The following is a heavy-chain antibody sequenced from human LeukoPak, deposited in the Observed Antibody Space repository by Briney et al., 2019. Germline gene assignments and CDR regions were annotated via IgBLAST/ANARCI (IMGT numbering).Heavy chain of an antibody. V-gene: IGHV3-30*02. CDR1: GFTFSSYA. CDR2: IRSDGSIK. J-gene: IGHJ4*02. D-gene: IGHD2-2*01. Sequence: GGSLRLSCAASGFTFSSYAMHWVRQAPGKGLEWVAFIRSDGSIKYYAESVKGRFTISRDSSKNTVYLQVNSLRAEDTAVYFCAKDVPVAYFDYWGQGTLVTVSS. CDR3: AKDVPVAYFDY.